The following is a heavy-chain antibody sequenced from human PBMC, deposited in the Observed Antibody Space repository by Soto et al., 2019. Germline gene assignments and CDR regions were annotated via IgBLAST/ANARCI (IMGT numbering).Heavy chain of an antibody. V-gene: IGHV4-38-2*02. CDR3: ARDSSGYD. Sequence: SETLSLTCTVSGYSISSGSYWVWIRQPPGKGPEWIASIYHGGTTLYNPSLKSRITISVDTSNNQFSLKLTSVTAADTAVYYCARDSSGYDWGQGTLVTVSS. D-gene: IGHD3-22*01. CDR2: IYHGGTT. J-gene: IGHJ4*02. CDR1: GYSISSGSY.